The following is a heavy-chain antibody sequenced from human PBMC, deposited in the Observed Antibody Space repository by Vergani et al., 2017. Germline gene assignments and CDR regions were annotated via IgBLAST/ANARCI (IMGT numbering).Heavy chain of an antibody. J-gene: IGHJ4*02. V-gene: IGHV1-46*01. CDR2: INPSGGST. Sequence: QVQLVQSGAEVKKPGASVKVSCKASGYTFTSYYMHWVRQAPGQGLEWMGTINPSGGSTSYAQKFQGRVTMTRDTSTSTVYMELSSLRSEDTAVYYCARSRWPQGLFDYWGQGTLVTVSS. CDR1: GYTFTSYY. CDR3: ARSRWPQGLFDY. D-gene: IGHD5-24*01.